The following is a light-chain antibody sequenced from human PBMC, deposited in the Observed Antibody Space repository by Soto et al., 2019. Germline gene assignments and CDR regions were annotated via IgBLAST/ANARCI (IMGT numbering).Light chain of an antibody. J-gene: IGLJ2*01. CDR1: SSDFGGFNY. CDR2: EVT. Sequence: QSALTQPASVSGSPGQSITISCTGTSSDFGGFNYVSWYQQHPGKVPKLMIYEVTNRPSGVSTRFSGSKSGNTASLTISGLQAEDEADSYCSSYTTNSTPVVFGGGTKLTVL. V-gene: IGLV2-14*01. CDR3: SSYTTNSTPVV.